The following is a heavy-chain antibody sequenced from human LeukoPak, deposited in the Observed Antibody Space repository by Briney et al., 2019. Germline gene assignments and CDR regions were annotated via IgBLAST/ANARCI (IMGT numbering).Heavy chain of an antibody. D-gene: IGHD7-27*01. CDR3: AKVGRLTDFDY. V-gene: IGHV3-23*01. CDR1: GFTFSIYA. CDR2: ISGVDGST. J-gene: IGHJ4*02. Sequence: GGSLRLSCAASGFTFSIYAMSWVRQAPGKGLEWVAAISGVDGSTYYADSVKGRFTISRDISKNTLYLRMNSLRAEDTAVYYCAKVGRLTDFDYWGQGTLVTVSS.